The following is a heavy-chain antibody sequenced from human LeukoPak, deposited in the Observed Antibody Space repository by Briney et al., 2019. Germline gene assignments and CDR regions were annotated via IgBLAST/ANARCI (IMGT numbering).Heavy chain of an antibody. CDR1: GGSISTYY. CDR3: ARTVGALYDAFNI. V-gene: IGHV4-59*08. D-gene: IGHD1-26*01. Sequence: SETLSLTCTVSGGSISTYYWSWIRQPPGKGLEWIGYIYYSGSTNYNPSLKSRVTISVDTTKNQFSLKLSSVTAADTAVYYCARTVGALYDAFNIWGQGTMVTVSS. CDR2: IYYSGST. J-gene: IGHJ3*02.